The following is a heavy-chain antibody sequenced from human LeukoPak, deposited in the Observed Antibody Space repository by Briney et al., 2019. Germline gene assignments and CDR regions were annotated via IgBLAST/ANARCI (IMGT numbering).Heavy chain of an antibody. CDR3: ATVYSGSYRADY. J-gene: IGHJ4*02. V-gene: IGHV1-24*01. CDR2: FDPEDGET. D-gene: IGHD1-26*01. Sequence: ASVKVSCKVSGYTLTELSMHWVRQAPGKGLEWMGGFDPEDGETIYAQKFQGRVTMTEDTSTDTAYMELSSLRSEDTAVYYCATVYSGSYRADYWGQGTLVTASS. CDR1: GYTLTELS.